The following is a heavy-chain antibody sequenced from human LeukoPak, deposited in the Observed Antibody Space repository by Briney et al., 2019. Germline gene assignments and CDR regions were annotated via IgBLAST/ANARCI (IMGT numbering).Heavy chain of an antibody. Sequence: GGSLRLSCAASGFTFSSYAMSWVRQAPGKGLEWVSAISGSGGSTYYADSVKGRFTISRDNSKNTLYLRMNSLRAEDTAVYYCAKIPYVSSYGDYVDYWGQGTLVTVSS. J-gene: IGHJ4*02. CDR1: GFTFSSYA. CDR2: ISGSGGST. D-gene: IGHD4-17*01. CDR3: AKIPYVSSYGDYVDY. V-gene: IGHV3-23*01.